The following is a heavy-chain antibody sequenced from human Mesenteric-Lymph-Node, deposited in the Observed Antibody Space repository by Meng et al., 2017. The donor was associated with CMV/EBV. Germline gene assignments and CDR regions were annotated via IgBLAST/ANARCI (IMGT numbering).Heavy chain of an antibody. Sequence: GGSLRLSCAASGFTVNNNFLSWVRQAPGKGLMWVADIHHDGSRTAYADSVKGRFTISRDNAKNTLFLQMNRLRAEDTGVYYCVRDVGQPGEGNTWYKWYDPWGQGTLVTVSS. V-gene: IGHV3-74*01. D-gene: IGHD6-13*01. CDR2: IHHDGSRT. J-gene: IGHJ5*02. CDR3: VRDVGQPGEGNTWYKWYDP. CDR1: GFTVNNNF.